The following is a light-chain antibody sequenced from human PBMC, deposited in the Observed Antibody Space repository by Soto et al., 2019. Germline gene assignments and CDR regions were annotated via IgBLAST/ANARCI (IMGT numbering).Light chain of an antibody. CDR3: QQYANSPPT. J-gene: IGKJ1*01. Sequence: EIVLTQSPGTLSLSPGERATLSCRASQSVSSRSIAWYQQKPGQAPRLLIYGATSRATGIPDRFSGSGSGTNFTLTICRLEPEDLAVYYCQQYANSPPTLGQGPKLEIK. CDR1: QSVSSRS. CDR2: GAT. V-gene: IGKV3-20*01.